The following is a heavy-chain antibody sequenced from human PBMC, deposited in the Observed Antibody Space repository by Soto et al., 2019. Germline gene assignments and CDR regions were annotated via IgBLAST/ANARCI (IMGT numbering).Heavy chain of an antibody. D-gene: IGHD1-26*01. CDR2: IIPIFGTA. Sequence: QVQLVQSGAEVKKPGSSVKVSCKASGGTFSSYSINWVRQAPGQGLEWMGEIIPIFGTANYAQKFQGRVTITADESPSTAYMELSSPRSEDTAVYYCARDGGRHSGGIDYWGQGTLFTVSS. V-gene: IGHV1-69*01. CDR3: ARDGGRHSGGIDY. CDR1: GGTFSSYS. J-gene: IGHJ4*02.